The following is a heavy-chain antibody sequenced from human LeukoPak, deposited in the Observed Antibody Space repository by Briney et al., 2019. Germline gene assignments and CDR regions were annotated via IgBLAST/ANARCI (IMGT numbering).Heavy chain of an antibody. CDR3: ARVDGASGAARMDV. Sequence: GGSLRLSCAASGFTFSSYAMHWVRQAPGKGLEWVAVISYDGSNKYYADSVKGRFTISRDNAKNSLFLQMNSLRTDDTAVYYCARVDGASGAARMDVWGQGTTVTVSS. D-gene: IGHD6-6*01. CDR2: ISYDGSNK. J-gene: IGHJ6*02. CDR1: GFTFSSYA. V-gene: IGHV3-30*04.